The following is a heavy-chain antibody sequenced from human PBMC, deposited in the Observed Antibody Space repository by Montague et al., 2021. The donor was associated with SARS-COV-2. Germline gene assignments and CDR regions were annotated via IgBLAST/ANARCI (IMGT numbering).Heavy chain of an antibody. CDR1: GGSISGHY. CDR2: LHHSGST. Sequence: SETRSLTCSVSGGSISGHYWSWIRQPPGKGLEFVGYLHHSGSTSYNFAHRSRVTISLPTSKNQFSLQLRSMTAADTAVYYCARGGGGFALDYWGQGTLVTVSS. V-gene: IGHV4-59*11. CDR3: ARGGGGFALDY. D-gene: IGHD4-23*01. J-gene: IGHJ4*02.